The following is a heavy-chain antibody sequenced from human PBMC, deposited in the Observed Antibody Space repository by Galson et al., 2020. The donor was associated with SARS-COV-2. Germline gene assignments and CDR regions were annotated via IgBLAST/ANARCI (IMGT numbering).Heavy chain of an antibody. CDR2: ISSSGST. CDR3: ARGGGTFWSGYYPFDY. CDR1: GGHS. V-gene: IGHV4-30-2*01. Sequence: SETLSLTCAVSGGHSWGWIRQPPGKGLEWIGYISSSGSTSYNPSLKSRVTISIDRSKIQLSMKLTSVTAADTAVYYCARGGGTFWSGYYPFDYWAQGTLVTVSS. J-gene: IGHJ4*02. D-gene: IGHD3-3*01.